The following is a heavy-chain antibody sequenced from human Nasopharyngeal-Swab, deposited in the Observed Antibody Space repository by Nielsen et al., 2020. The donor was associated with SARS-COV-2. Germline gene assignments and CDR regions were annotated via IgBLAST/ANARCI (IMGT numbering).Heavy chain of an antibody. D-gene: IGHD3-22*01. V-gene: IGHV4-31*03. CDR2: IYYSGST. Sequence: SETLSLICTVSGGSISSGGYYWSWIRQHPGKGLEWIGYIYYSGSTYYNPSLKSRVTISVDTSKNQFSLKLSSVAAANTAVYYCARAQSSTMIIGAFDIWGQGTMVTVTS. CDR1: GGSISSGGYY. CDR3: ARAQSSTMIIGAFDI. J-gene: IGHJ3*02.